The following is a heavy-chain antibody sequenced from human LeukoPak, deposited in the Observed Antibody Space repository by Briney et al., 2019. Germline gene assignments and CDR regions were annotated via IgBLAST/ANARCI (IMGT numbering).Heavy chain of an antibody. CDR2: LNSDGSST. Sequence: GGSLRLSCAASGFTFSSYWMHWVRQAPGKGLVWVSRLNSDGSSTTYADSVKGRFTISRDNSKNTLYLQMNSLRAEDTAVYYCAKDPWTGVGSPLNWFDPWGQGTLVTVSS. D-gene: IGHD3/OR15-3a*01. CDR1: GFTFSSYW. V-gene: IGHV3-74*01. J-gene: IGHJ5*02. CDR3: AKDPWTGVGSPLNWFDP.